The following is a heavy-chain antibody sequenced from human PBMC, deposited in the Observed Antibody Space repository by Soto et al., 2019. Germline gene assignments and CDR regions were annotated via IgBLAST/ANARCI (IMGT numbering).Heavy chain of an antibody. CDR3: AKDPSDTAFDY. CDR1: GFTFSSYG. V-gene: IGHV3-30*18. Sequence: GGSLRLSCAASGFTFSSYGTHWVRQAPGKGLEWVAVISYDGSNKYYADSVKGRFTISRDNSKNTLYLQMNSLRAEDTAVYYCAKDPSDTAFDYWGQGTLVTVSS. J-gene: IGHJ4*02. CDR2: ISYDGSNK. D-gene: IGHD5-18*01.